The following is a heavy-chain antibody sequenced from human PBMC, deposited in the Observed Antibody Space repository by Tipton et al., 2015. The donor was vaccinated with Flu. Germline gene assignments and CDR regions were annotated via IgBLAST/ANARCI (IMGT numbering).Heavy chain of an antibody. V-gene: IGHV3-30*03. CDR3: ARFAGGP. CDR1: GFTFSDYG. Sequence: QVQLVQSGGGVVQPGRSLRLSCAASGFTFSDYGMHWVRQAPGKGLEWVAAILYDGSKSYYRDSVKGRFTISRDNARNSLYLQMNSLRAEDTAVYHCARFAGGPWGQGTLVTVSS. CDR2: ILYDGSKS. J-gene: IGHJ5*02. D-gene: IGHD3-16*01.